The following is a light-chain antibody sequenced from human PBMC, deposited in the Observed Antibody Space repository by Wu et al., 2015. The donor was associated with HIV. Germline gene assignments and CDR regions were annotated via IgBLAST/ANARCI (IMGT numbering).Light chain of an antibody. CDR3: QQRIKWPLT. CDR2: DAS. J-gene: IGKJ5*01. V-gene: IGKV3-11*01. CDR1: QSINSN. Sequence: EVVMTQSPATLSVSPGETATLFCRASQSINSNLVWYQQKPGQAPRLLIYDASNRATGIPARFSGSGSGTDFTLTISSLEPEDFAVYYCQQRIKWPLTFGQGTQLEIK.